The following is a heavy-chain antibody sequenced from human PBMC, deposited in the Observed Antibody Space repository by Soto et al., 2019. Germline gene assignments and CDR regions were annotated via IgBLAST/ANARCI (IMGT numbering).Heavy chain of an antibody. CDR1: GGSISSYY. CDR3: ARHQVDTIFGGDFGLYYYYYMDV. Sequence: SETLSLTCTVSGGSISSYYWSWIRQPPGKGLEWIGYIYYSGSTNYNPSLKSRVTISVDTSKNQFSLKLSSVTAADTAVYYCARHQVDTIFGGDFGLYYYYYMDVWGKGTTVTVSS. J-gene: IGHJ6*03. V-gene: IGHV4-59*08. CDR2: IYYSGST. D-gene: IGHD3-3*01.